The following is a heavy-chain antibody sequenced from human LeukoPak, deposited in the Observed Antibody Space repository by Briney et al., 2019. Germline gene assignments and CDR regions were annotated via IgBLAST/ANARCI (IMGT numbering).Heavy chain of an antibody. D-gene: IGHD3-16*01. CDR3: GRAFPPLRTSSAGDL. CDR1: GFTFSGYD. CDR2: ISYLSSHV. V-gene: IGHV3-21*01. Sequence: GGSLRLSCSASGFTFSGYDMNWVRQAPGKGLEWVSSISYLSSHVYYGDSVKGRFSISGDNAKNSLYLQMNSLGAEDTAIYYCGRAFPPLRTSSAGDLWGQGILVTVSS. J-gene: IGHJ4*02.